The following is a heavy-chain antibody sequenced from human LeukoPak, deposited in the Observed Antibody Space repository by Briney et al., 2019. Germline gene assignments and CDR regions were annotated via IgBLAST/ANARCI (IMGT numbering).Heavy chain of an antibody. Sequence: AGGSLRLSCAASGFTFSSYAMSWVRQAPGKGLEWVSGISGSGVYTYYADSVKGRFTISRDNSKNTLYLLMNSLRVDDTAVYYCAKAVDLATISVDIWGQGTMVTVSS. CDR1: GFTFSSYA. J-gene: IGHJ3*02. D-gene: IGHD5-24*01. V-gene: IGHV3-23*01. CDR3: AKAVDLATISVDI. CDR2: ISGSGVYT.